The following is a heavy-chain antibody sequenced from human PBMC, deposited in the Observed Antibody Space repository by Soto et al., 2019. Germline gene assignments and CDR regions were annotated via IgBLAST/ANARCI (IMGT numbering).Heavy chain of an antibody. J-gene: IGHJ4*02. Sequence: PGGSLSLSCAASGFTFSNYAMHWVRQAPGKGLEWVAVISYDGSNKYYADSVKGRFTISRDNSKNTLYLQMNSLRAEDTAVYYCASFTVGATRGRPYWGQGTLVTVSS. V-gene: IGHV3-30-3*01. CDR1: GFTFSNYA. D-gene: IGHD1-26*01. CDR2: ISYDGSNK. CDR3: ASFTVGATRGRPY.